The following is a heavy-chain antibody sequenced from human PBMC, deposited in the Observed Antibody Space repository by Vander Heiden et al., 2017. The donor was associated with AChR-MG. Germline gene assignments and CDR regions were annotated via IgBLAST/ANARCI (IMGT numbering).Heavy chain of an antibody. V-gene: IGHV3-13*01. CDR2: IGTTGET. CDR3: ARGYFHETTGFRGIDS. Sequence: EVQLVESGGGLVHPGGSLRLSCTASGFTFGEHDMHWVRQAPGQGLEWVAAIGTTGETYFLGAVKGRFTISREDAKNSVYLQMNDLRAGDTAVYFCARGYFHETTGFRGIDSWGQGTLVTVSS. J-gene: IGHJ5*01. D-gene: IGHD1-1*01. CDR1: GFTFGEHD.